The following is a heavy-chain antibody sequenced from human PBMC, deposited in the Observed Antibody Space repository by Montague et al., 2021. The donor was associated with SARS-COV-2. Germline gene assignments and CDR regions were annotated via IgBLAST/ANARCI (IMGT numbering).Heavy chain of an antibody. V-gene: IGHV4-59*01. Sequence: SETLSLTCAVSGGSIGSYYWSWIRQSPGKGLEWIGYVHYTGSTKYNPSLKTRVTLSLDTPKNHFSLRLNSVTAADTAVYYCARAQNICLIANCVNYFDLWGLGAMVSVSS. J-gene: IGHJ4*02. D-gene: IGHD1-1*01. CDR1: GGSIGSYY. CDR2: VHYTGST. CDR3: ARAQNICLIANCVNYFDL.